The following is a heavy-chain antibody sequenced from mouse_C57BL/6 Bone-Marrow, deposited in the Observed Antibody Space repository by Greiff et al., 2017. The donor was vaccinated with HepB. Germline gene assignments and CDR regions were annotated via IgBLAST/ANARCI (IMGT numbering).Heavy chain of an antibody. CDR2: ISGGGGNT. D-gene: IGHD2-4*01. CDR1: GFTFSSYT. CDR3: ASLIYYDYDGGGFDY. J-gene: IGHJ2*01. Sequence: EVQVVESGGGLVKPGGSLKLSCAASGFTFSSYTMSWVRQTPEKRLEWVATISGGGGNTYYPDSVKGRFTISRDNAKNTLYLQMSSLRSEDTALYYCASLIYYDYDGGGFDYWGQGTTLTVSS. V-gene: IGHV5-9*01.